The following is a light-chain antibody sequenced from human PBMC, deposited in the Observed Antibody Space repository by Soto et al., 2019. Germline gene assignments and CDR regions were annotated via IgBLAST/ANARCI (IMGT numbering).Light chain of an antibody. J-gene: IGLJ3*02. V-gene: IGLV2-14*01. Sequence: QSALTQTASVSGSPGQTITISCTGSSSDVGGYGFVSWYQQHPGKAPKLMIYEVSNRPSGVSNRFSGSKSGNTASRTISGLQAEDEADYYCSSYTSSSTLRVFGGGTKLTVL. CDR1: SSDVGGYGF. CDR3: SSYTSSSTLRV. CDR2: EVS.